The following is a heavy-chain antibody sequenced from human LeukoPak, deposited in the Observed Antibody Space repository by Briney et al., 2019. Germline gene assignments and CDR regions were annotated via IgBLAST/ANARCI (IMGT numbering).Heavy chain of an antibody. V-gene: IGHV3-11*04. J-gene: IGHJ3*02. CDR2: SSSSGSTI. CDR1: GFTLSDYY. D-gene: IGHD2-2*01. CDR3: ARDGSTKVAHTYDAFAI. Sequence: GGSLRLSCAASGFTLSDYYMSWIRQAPGKGLEWVSYSSSSGSTIYYADSVKGRFAISRDNAKNSLYLQMNSLRAEDTAVYYCARDGSTKVAHTYDAFAIWGQGTMVTVSS.